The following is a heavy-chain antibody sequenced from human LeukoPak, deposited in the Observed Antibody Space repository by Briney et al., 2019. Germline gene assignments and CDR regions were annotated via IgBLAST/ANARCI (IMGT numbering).Heavy chain of an antibody. CDR3: AKDGTSYYYIYY. D-gene: IGHD2/OR15-2a*01. Sequence: PGESLRLSCAASGFAFNTYSMNWVRQAPGKGLEWLAFIRYDGSNTYYADSVKGRFTVSRDDSKNTLYLQMNSLRGDDTAVYYCAKDGTSYYYIYYWGQGTLVTVSS. V-gene: IGHV3-30*02. CDR1: GFAFNTYS. CDR2: IRYDGSNT. J-gene: IGHJ4*02.